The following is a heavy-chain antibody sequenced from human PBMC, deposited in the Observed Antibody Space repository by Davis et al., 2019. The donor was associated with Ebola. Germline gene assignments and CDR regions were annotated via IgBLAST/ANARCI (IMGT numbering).Heavy chain of an antibody. CDR3: ARYPGMAAAGTGYYYGMDV. J-gene: IGHJ6*02. D-gene: IGHD6-13*01. V-gene: IGHV4-39*01. CDR1: GGSIISSSSY. Sequence: SETLSLTCTVSGGSIISSSSYWGWIRQPPRKGLEWIGSIYYSGITYYNPSLKSRVSISVDTSKNQVSLTLSSVTAADTAVYYCARYPGMAAAGTGYYYGMDVWGQGTTVTVSS. CDR2: IYYSGIT.